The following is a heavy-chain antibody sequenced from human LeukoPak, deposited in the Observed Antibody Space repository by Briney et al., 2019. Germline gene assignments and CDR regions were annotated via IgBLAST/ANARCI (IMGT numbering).Heavy chain of an antibody. CDR2: INPNSGGT. CDR1: GYTFTGYY. V-gene: IGHV1-2*02. CDR3: ARASEYYYYMDV. Sequence: ASVKVSCKASGYTFTGYYMHWVRQAPGQGLEWMGWINPNSGGTNYAQKFQGRVTMTRDTSISTAYKELSRLRSDDTAVYYCARASEYYYYMDVWGKGTTVTVSS. J-gene: IGHJ6*03.